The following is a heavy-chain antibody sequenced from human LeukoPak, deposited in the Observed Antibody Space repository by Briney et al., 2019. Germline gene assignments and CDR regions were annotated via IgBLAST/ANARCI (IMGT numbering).Heavy chain of an antibody. Sequence: GGSLRLSCAASGFTSSSYGMHWVRQAPGKGLEWVAVISYDGSNKYYADSVKGRFTISRDNSKNTLYLQMNSLRAEDTAVYYCAKGEGYFDYWGQGTLVTVSS. CDR3: AKGEGYFDY. CDR2: ISYDGSNK. CDR1: GFTSSSYG. V-gene: IGHV3-30*18. J-gene: IGHJ4*02. D-gene: IGHD1-26*01.